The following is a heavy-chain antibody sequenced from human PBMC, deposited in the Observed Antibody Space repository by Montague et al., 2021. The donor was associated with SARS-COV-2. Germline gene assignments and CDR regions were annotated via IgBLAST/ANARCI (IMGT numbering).Heavy chain of an antibody. CDR1: GFSLSTSGMC. CDR2: XXWXXXK. CDR3: ARTTMITFGGVIVPFDY. J-gene: IGHJ4*02. Sequence: PALGKPTQTLTLTCTFSGFSLSTSGMCVSWIRQPPGKALEWLAXXXWXXXKYXSTSLKTRLTISKDTSKNQVVLTMTNMDPVDTATYYCARTTMITFGGVIVPFDYWGQGTLVTVSS. V-gene: IGHV2-70*01. D-gene: IGHD3-16*02.